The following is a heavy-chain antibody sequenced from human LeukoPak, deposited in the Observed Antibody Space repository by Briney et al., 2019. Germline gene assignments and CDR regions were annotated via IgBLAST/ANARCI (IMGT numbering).Heavy chain of an antibody. J-gene: IGHJ4*02. CDR1: GGSISSNNW. V-gene: IGHV4-4*02. D-gene: IGHD4-23*01. CDR3: ASGTGGGNPFDY. Sequence: KPSGTLSLTCAVSGGSISSNNWWSWVRQPPGKGLEWIGEVYHSGSTSYNPSLLSRVTISVDKSKNQFSLEMRSVTAADTAVYYCASGTGGGNPFDYWGQGTLVTVSS. CDR2: VYHSGST.